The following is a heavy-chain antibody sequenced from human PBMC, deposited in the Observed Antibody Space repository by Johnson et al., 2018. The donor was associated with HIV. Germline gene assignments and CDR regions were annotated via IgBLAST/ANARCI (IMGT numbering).Heavy chain of an antibody. CDR1: GFTFDDYG. J-gene: IGHJ3*02. CDR2: INWNGGT. V-gene: IGHV3-20*04. D-gene: IGHD3-22*01. Sequence: EVQLVESGGGVVRPGGSLRLSCAASGFTFDDYGMSWVRQAPGKGLEWVSGINWNGGTTYADSLKGRFTISRDNAKNSLYLQMNSLRVEDTAVYYCARSISMIIVGDAFDIWGQGTMVTVSS. CDR3: ARSISMIIVGDAFDI.